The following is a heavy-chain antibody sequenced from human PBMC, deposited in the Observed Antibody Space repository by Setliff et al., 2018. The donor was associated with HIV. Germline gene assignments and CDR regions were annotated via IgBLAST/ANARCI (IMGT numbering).Heavy chain of an antibody. D-gene: IGHD3-3*01. CDR2: ISAYHGNT. Sequence: ASVKVSCKASGYTFTSYGITWVRQAPGQGLEWMGWISAYHGNTNYAQKLQGRVTMTTDTSTSTAYMELRSLRSDDTAVYYCARVPYNFWSGYFNSLNYWGQGTLVTVSS. CDR3: ARVPYNFWSGYFNSLNY. CDR1: GYTFTSYG. V-gene: IGHV1-18*01. J-gene: IGHJ4*02.